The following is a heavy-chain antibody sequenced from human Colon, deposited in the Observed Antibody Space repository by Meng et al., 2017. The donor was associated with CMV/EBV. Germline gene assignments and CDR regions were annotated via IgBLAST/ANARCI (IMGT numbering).Heavy chain of an antibody. CDR3: TRDNCGGDCRLFDF. CDR1: GFTFSDYA. D-gene: IGHD2-21*01. Sequence: GGSLRLSCAASGFTFSDYALNWVRQAPGKGLEWVSSIDSSGNYIYYADSLRGRFTVSRDNAKNSLFLHMNSLRAEDTAVYYCTRDNCGGDCRLFDFWRQGALVTVSS. CDR2: IDSSGNYI. V-gene: IGHV3-21*01. J-gene: IGHJ4*02.